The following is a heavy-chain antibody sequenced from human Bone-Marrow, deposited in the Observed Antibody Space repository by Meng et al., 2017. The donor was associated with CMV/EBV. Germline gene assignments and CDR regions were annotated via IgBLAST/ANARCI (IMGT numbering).Heavy chain of an antibody. Sequence: SGGSISSRSYYWGWIRQPPGKGLEWIGSIYYSGSTYYNPSLKSRVTISVDTSKNQFSLKLSSVTAADTAVYYCATRDRFWVWGSRRDYWGQGTLVTVSS. D-gene: IGHD3-16*01. J-gene: IGHJ4*02. CDR3: ATRDRFWVWGSRRDY. V-gene: IGHV4-39*01. CDR1: GGSISSRSYY. CDR2: IYYSGST.